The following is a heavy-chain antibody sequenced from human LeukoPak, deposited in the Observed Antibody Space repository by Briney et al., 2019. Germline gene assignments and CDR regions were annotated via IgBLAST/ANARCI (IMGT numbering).Heavy chain of an antibody. CDR2: IDEHGFKT. J-gene: IGHJ4*02. D-gene: IGHD1-26*01. V-gene: IGHV3-7*03. Sequence: GGSLRLSCAASGFIFRSYWMVWVRQAPGKGLEWVASIDEHGFKTYYAASVTGRFTISKDTAKNSLDLQMNSLRAEDTAVYYCAKDGRIVGATTGFDYWGQGTLVTVSS. CDR3: AKDGRIVGATTGFDY. CDR1: GFIFRSYW.